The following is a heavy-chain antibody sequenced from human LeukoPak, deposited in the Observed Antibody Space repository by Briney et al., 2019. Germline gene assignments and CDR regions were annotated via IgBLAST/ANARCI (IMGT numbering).Heavy chain of an antibody. CDR1: GYTFTGYY. J-gene: IGHJ4*02. V-gene: IGHV1-2*02. D-gene: IGHD3-22*01. CDR2: INPNSGGT. Sequence: GASVKVSCKASGYTFTGYYMHWVRQAPGQGLEWMGWINPNSGGTNYAQNFQGRVTMTRDTSISTAYMEVSRLRSDDTAVYYCAREDSSGYAYWGQGTLVTVSS. CDR3: AREDSSGYAY.